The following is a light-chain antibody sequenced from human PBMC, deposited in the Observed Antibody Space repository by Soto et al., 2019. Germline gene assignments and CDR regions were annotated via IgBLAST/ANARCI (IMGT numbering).Light chain of an antibody. Sequence: DIQMTQSPSSLSSWVGDIFTITCRSSQSISSYLNWYQQKPGKAPKLLIFDASSLESGTPSRFSGRRSGTQFTLTINGLQPDDFATYYCQQYDNYKPLTFGGGTRWIS. CDR2: DAS. J-gene: IGKJ4*01. CDR3: QQYDNYKPLT. V-gene: IGKV1-5*01. CDR1: QSISSY.